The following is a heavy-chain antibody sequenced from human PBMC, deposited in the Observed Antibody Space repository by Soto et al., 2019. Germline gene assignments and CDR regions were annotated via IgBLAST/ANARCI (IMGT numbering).Heavy chain of an antibody. V-gene: IGHV3-66*01. CDR2: IYSGGST. CDR1: GFTVSSNY. D-gene: IGHD6-6*01. Sequence: GGSLRLSCAASGFTVSSNYMNWVRQAPGKGLEWVSVIYSGGSTDYADSVKGRFIISRDNSKNTLYLQRNSLRAEDSAVYYCARKLPAREYYYYYGMDVWGQGTTVTVSS. J-gene: IGHJ6*02. CDR3: ARKLPAREYYYYYGMDV.